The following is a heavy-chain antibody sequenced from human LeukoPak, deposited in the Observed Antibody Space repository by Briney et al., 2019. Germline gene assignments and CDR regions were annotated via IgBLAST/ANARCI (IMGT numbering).Heavy chain of an antibody. CDR1: GFTFSSYS. Sequence: GGSLRLSCAASGFTFSSYSMNWVRQAPGKGLEWVSYISSSSSTIYYAGSVKGRFTISRDNAKNSLYLQMNSLRDEDTAVYYCARDDYYDSSGYYNYWGQGTLVTVSS. CDR2: ISSSSSTI. J-gene: IGHJ4*02. V-gene: IGHV3-48*02. D-gene: IGHD3-22*01. CDR3: ARDDYYDSSGYYNY.